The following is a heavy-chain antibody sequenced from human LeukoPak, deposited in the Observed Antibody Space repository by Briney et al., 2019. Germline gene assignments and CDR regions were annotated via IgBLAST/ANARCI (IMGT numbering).Heavy chain of an antibody. J-gene: IGHJ4*02. CDR2: ISYDGSNK. D-gene: IGHD3-16*02. V-gene: IGHV3-30*18. CDR1: GFTFSSYG. CDR3: AKDRIPTFGGVIGFDY. Sequence: PGGSLRLSCAASGFTFSSYGMHWVRQAPGKGLEWVAVISYDGSNKYYADSVKGRFTISRDNSKNTLYLQMNSLRAEDTAVYYCAKDRIPTFGGVIGFDYWGQGTLVTVSS.